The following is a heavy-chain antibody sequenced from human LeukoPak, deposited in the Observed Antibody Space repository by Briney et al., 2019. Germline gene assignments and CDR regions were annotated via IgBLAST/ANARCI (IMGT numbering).Heavy chain of an antibody. Sequence: ASVKVSCKASGYTFTGYYMHWVRQAPGQGLEWMGWINPNSGGTNYAQKFQGRVTMTRDTSISTAYMELSRLRSDDTAVYYCARAHTIVVVPAPWGAFDIWGQGTMVTVSS. V-gene: IGHV1-2*02. J-gene: IGHJ3*02. CDR2: INPNSGGT. CDR3: ARAHTIVVVPAPWGAFDI. CDR1: GYTFTGYY. D-gene: IGHD2-2*01.